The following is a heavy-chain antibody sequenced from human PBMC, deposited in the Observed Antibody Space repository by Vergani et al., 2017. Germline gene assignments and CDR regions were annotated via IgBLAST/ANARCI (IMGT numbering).Heavy chain of an antibody. Sequence: QITLKESGPTLVKPTQTLTLTCTFSGFSLSTSGVGVGWIRQPPGKALEWLALIYWDDDKPYSPSLKSRLTISKDTSKSQVVLTMTNMDPVDTATYYCARIRWFGELSIMDYWGQGTLVTVSS. V-gene: IGHV2-5*02. CDR2: IYWDDDK. CDR1: GFSLSTSGVG. D-gene: IGHD3-10*01. J-gene: IGHJ4*02. CDR3: ARIRWFGELSIMDY.